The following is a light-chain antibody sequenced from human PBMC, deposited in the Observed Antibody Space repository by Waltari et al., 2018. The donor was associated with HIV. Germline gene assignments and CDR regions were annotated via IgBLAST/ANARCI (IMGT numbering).Light chain of an antibody. V-gene: IGKV3-20*01. CDR3: QQYGSSPPYT. CDR1: QSVSSGY. CDR2: GES. J-gene: IGKJ2*01. Sequence: TVLTQSPGTLSLSPGERATLSCRASQSVSSGYLAWYQQKPGQAHRLFIFGESSRATGVPDRFSGRWSGTDFTLTISRLEPEDFAVDYCQQYGSSPPYTFGQGTKLEIK.